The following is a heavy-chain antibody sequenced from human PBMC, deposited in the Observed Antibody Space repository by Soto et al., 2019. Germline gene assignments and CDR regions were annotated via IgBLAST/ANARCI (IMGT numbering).Heavy chain of an antibody. CDR3: ARIYRYCTNGVCPRGAFDI. D-gene: IGHD2-8*01. CDR2: INHSGST. V-gene: IGHV4-34*01. J-gene: IGHJ3*02. CDR1: GGSFSGYY. Sequence: SETLSLTCAVYGGSFSGYYWSWIRQPPGKGLEWIGEINHSGSTNYNPSLKSRVTISVDTSKNQFSLKLSSVTAADTAVYYCARIYRYCTNGVCPRGAFDIWGQGTMVTVSS.